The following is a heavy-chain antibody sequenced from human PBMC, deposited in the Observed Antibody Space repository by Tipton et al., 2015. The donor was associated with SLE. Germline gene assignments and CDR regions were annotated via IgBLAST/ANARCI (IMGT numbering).Heavy chain of an antibody. D-gene: IGHD2-15*01. CDR3: ARFSVCSGGSCYSGLVRDAFDI. CDR1: GGSVNTGNCY. Sequence: TLSLTCTVSGGSVNTGNCYWTWIRQHPGKGPEWIGYIYNSGTTYYNPSLRGRITISIDTSKNQFSLKLSSVTAADTAVYYCARFSVCSGGSCYSGLVRDAFDIWGQGTMVTVSS. CDR2: IYNSGTT. V-gene: IGHV4-31*03. J-gene: IGHJ3*02.